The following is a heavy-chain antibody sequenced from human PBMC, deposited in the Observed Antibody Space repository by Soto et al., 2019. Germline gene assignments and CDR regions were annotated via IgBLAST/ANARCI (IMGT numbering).Heavy chain of an antibody. CDR3: YGWSSSSQNWFDP. Sequence: SETLSLTCAVSGVSISSSRNYCGWIRQPPGKGLELIGSIYYIVGTYYNPSLKSRVSKSVDTSKNQFSLKLSSVTTADTAVSYSYGWSSSSQNWFDPWVQGTLVT. D-gene: IGHD6-6*01. V-gene: IGHV4-39*01. CDR1: GVSISSSRNY. J-gene: IGHJ5*02. CDR2: IYYIVGT.